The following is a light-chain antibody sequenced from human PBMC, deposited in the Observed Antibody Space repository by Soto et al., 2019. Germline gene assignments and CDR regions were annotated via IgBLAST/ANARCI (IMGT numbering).Light chain of an antibody. J-gene: IGKJ5*01. CDR3: QQRSNWPPIT. Sequence: EIVLTQSPGTVSLSPGESATLSCRASQSISRSDLAWYQHRPGQSPRLLIYATSSRATGIPDRFSGSGSGTDFTLTISSLEPEDFAVYYCQQRSNWPPITFGQGTRLEI. CDR1: QSISRSD. CDR2: ATS. V-gene: IGKV3D-20*02.